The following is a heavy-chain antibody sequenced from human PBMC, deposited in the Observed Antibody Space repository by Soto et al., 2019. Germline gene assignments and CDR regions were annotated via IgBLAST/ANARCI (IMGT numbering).Heavy chain of an antibody. CDR2: IYSGGST. J-gene: IGHJ4*02. D-gene: IGHD3-22*01. V-gene: IGHV3-53*01. CDR1: GCHASSLG. CDR3: ASEDYYDSSGYYFDY. Sequence: VVSTRPSWTASGCHASSLGVIWVRKAPGKGLEWVSGIYSGGSTYYADSVKGRFTISRDNSKNTLYLQMNSLRAEDTAVDYCASEDYYDSSGYYFDYWGQGTRFTVS.